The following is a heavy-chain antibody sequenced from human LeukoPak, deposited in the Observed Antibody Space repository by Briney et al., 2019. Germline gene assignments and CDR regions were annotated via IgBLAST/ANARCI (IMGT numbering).Heavy chain of an antibody. Sequence: PGRSLRLSCAASGFTFSSYAMHWVRQAPGKGLEWVAVISYDGSNKYYADSVKGRFTISRDNSKNTLYLQMNSLRAEDTAAYYCARARDIVVVVAAIPHGYNWFDPWGQGTLVTVSP. CDR2: ISYDGSNK. CDR3: ARARDIVVVVAAIPHGYNWFDP. D-gene: IGHD2-15*01. CDR1: GFTFSSYA. V-gene: IGHV3-30-3*01. J-gene: IGHJ5*02.